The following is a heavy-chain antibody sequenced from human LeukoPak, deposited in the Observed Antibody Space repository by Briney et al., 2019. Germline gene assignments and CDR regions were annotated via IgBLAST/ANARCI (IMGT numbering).Heavy chain of an antibody. CDR3: ARDDKWAFDY. D-gene: IGHD1-26*01. CDR2: ISSTNAI. V-gene: IGHV3-69-1*02. Sequence: GGSLRLSCSASGFAFGIYALNWFRHTPGKGLEWLSYISSTNAIYYADSVKGRFTISRVNAKESLYLQMNSLRAEDTAVYYCARDDKWAFDYWGQGTLVTVSS. CDR1: GFAFGIYA. J-gene: IGHJ4*02.